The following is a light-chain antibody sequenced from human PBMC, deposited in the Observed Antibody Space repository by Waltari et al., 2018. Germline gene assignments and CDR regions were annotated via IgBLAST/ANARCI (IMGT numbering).Light chain of an antibody. Sequence: DIQMTHSPSSLSASVGDRVTISCRASQSISNYLNWYQQKPGKAPKLLIYAASRLQSGVPSRFSGSGSGTDFTLTISSLQPEDFATYYCQQSYITPLTFGGGTKVEIK. CDR2: AAS. CDR1: QSISNY. CDR3: QQSYITPLT. J-gene: IGKJ4*01. V-gene: IGKV1-39*01.